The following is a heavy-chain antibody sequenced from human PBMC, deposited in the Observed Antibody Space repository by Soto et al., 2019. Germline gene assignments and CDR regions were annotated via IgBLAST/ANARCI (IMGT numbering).Heavy chain of an antibody. CDR1: GFSLSTSGVG. V-gene: IGHV2-5*02. J-gene: IGHJ5*02. D-gene: IGHD2-2*01. Sequence: QITLKESGPTLVKPTQTLTLTCTFSGFSLSTSGVGVGWIRQPPGKALEWLALIYWDDDKRYSPSLKSRLTINKDTSKNQVVLTMTTIDPVDTATYYCAHRQGVPAAKEQYNWFDPWGQGTLVTVSS. CDR3: AHRQGVPAAKEQYNWFDP. CDR2: IYWDDDK.